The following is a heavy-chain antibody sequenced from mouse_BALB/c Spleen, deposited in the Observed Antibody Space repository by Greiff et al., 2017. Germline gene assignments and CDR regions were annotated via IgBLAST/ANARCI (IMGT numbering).Heavy chain of an antibody. V-gene: IGHV1-20*02. D-gene: IGHD2-4*01. CDR1: GYSFTGYF. Sequence: EVQLVESGPELVKPGASVKISCKASGYSFTGYFMNWVMQSLGKSLEWIGRINPYNGDTFYNQKFKGKATLTVDKSSSTAHMELRSLASEDSAVYYCARDDYNYFDYWGQGTTLTVSS. J-gene: IGHJ2*01. CDR2: INPYNGDT. CDR3: ARDDYNYFDY.